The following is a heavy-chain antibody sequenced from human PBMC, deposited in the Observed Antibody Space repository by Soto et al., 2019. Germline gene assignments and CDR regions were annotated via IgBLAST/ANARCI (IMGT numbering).Heavy chain of an antibody. Sequence: QVQLVQSGAEVKKPGSSVKVSCKASGVTFSSYAISWVRQAPGQGLEWMGGIIPIFGTANYAQKFQGRVTITADKSTRTAYMELSSLRSEDTAVYYCASGDNSDYDDNWYDPWRQGTLITVSS. CDR2: IIPIFGTA. J-gene: IGHJ5*02. CDR3: ASGDNSDYDDNWYDP. D-gene: IGHD5-12*01. V-gene: IGHV1-69*06. CDR1: GVTFSSYA.